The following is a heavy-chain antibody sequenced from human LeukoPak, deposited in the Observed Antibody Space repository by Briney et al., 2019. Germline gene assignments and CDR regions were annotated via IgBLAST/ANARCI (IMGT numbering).Heavy chain of an antibody. Sequence: SETLSLTCTVSGGSISSGSYYWSWIRQPAGKGPEWIGRIYTSGSTNYNPSLKSRVTISVDTSKNQFSLKLSSVTAADTAVYYCARAPVEMATIYYYYYMDVWGKGTTVTASS. J-gene: IGHJ6*03. D-gene: IGHD5-24*01. CDR3: ARAPVEMATIYYYYYMDV. V-gene: IGHV4-61*02. CDR2: IYTSGST. CDR1: GGSISSGSYY.